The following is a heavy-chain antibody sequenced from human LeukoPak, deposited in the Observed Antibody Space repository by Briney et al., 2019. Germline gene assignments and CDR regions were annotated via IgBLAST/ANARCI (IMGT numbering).Heavy chain of an antibody. D-gene: IGHD3-10*01. CDR1: GFTFSSYT. CDR2: ISSSNTYI. V-gene: IGHV3-21*01. J-gene: IGHJ3*02. CDR3: AREGLWFGELEGDAFDI. Sequence: PGGSLRLSCAASGFTFSSYTMNWVRQAPGKGLEWVSSISSSNTYIYYADSVKGRFTISRDNAKNSLYLQMNSLRAEDTAVYYCAREGLWFGELEGDAFDIWGQGTMVTVSS.